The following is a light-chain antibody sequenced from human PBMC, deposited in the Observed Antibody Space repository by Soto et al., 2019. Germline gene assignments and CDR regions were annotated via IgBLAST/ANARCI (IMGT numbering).Light chain of an antibody. CDR1: SVNIGSNY. J-gene: IGLJ2*01. Sequence: QSVLTQPPSASATPGQGVTISCSGSSVNIGSNYVYWYQQLPGTAPKLLIYRNGQRPSGVPDRFSGSKSGTSASLAISGLRSEDEADYYCAVWDDRLDGVVFGGGTKLTVL. V-gene: IGLV1-47*01. CDR3: AVWDDRLDGVV. CDR2: RNG.